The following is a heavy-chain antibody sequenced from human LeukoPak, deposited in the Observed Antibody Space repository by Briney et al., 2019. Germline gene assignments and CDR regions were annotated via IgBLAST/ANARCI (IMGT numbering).Heavy chain of an antibody. J-gene: IGHJ3*02. CDR2: IIPIFGTA. Sequence: SVKVSCKASGGTFSSYAISWVRQAPGQGLEWMGGIIPIFGTANYAQKFQGRVTITTDESTSTAYMELSSLRSEDTAVYYCARYPPGYSSGWYANGGAFDIWGQGTMVTVSS. CDR1: GGTFSSYA. CDR3: ARYPPGYSSGWYANGGAFDI. D-gene: IGHD6-19*01. V-gene: IGHV1-69*05.